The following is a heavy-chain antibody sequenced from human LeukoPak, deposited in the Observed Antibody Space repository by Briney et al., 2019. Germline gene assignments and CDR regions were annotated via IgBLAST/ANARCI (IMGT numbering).Heavy chain of an antibody. CDR2: IYTSGST. J-gene: IGHJ6*03. V-gene: IGHV4-61*02. Sequence: SQTLSLTCTVSGGSISSGSYYWSWIRQPAGKGLEWIGRIYTSGSTNYNPSLKSRVTISVDTSKHQFSLKLSSVTAADTAVYYCARSQEDIVVVPAASQGYYYYMDVWGKGTTVTVSS. D-gene: IGHD2-2*01. CDR1: GGSISSGSYY. CDR3: ARSQEDIVVVPAASQGYYYYMDV.